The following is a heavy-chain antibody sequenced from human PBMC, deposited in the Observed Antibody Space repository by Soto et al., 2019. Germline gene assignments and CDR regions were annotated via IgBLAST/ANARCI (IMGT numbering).Heavy chain of an antibody. D-gene: IGHD6-13*01. CDR3: ARDSDYSTSWYSYYYFYGMDV. Sequence: QVQLVQSGAEVKKPGASVKVSCKASGYTFTNYAISWVRQAPGQGLEWMGWISGYNGDTNYAQKLQGRVTMTTDTSTSTAYMELRSLRSDDTAVYYCARDSDYSTSWYSYYYFYGMDVWGQGTTVTVSS. CDR1: GYTFTNYA. CDR2: ISGYNGDT. J-gene: IGHJ6*02. V-gene: IGHV1-18*01.